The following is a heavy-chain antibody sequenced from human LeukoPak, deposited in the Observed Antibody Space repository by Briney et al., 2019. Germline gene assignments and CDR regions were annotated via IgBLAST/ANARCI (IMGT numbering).Heavy chain of an antibody. V-gene: IGHV3-30*03. CDR2: ISYDGSNK. Sequence: GGSLRLSCAASGFTFSSYGMHWVRQAPGKGLEWVAVISYDGSNKYYADSVKGRFTISRDNSKNTLYLQMNSLRAEDTAVYYCARDIKGKNYDFWSPLTPSDDYWGQGTLVTVSS. CDR3: ARDIKGKNYDFWSPLTPSDDY. D-gene: IGHD3-3*01. J-gene: IGHJ4*02. CDR1: GFTFSSYG.